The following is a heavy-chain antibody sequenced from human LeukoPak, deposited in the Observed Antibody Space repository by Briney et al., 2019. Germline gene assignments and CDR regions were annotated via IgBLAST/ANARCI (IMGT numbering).Heavy chain of an antibody. CDR3: ARGYSSSWFEVAIPGYF. CDR2: ISPHNGKA. CDR1: GYTFTNYN. Sequence: ASVKVSCKTSGYTFTNYNITWVRQAPGQGLEWMGWISPHNGKANYAQKLQARVTLTTDTSMSTAYMELRSLRSDDTAVYFCARGYSSSWFEVAIPGYFWGQGTLVTVSS. V-gene: IGHV1-18*04. D-gene: IGHD6-13*01. J-gene: IGHJ4*02.